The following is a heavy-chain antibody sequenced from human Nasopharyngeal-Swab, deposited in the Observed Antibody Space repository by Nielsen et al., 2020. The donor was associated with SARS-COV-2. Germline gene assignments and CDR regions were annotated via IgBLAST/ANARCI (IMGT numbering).Heavy chain of an antibody. CDR3: ARGLNPSYWSSTSCKGGGYYYYGMDV. J-gene: IGHJ6*02. D-gene: IGHD2-2*01. Sequence: SETLSLTCAVYGGSFSGYYWSWIRQPPGKGLEWIGEINHSGSTNYNPSLKSRVTISVDTSKNQFSLKLSSVTAADTAVYYCARGLNPSYWSSTSCKGGGYYYYGMDVWGQGTTVTVSS. CDR1: GGSFSGYY. CDR2: INHSGST. V-gene: IGHV4-34*01.